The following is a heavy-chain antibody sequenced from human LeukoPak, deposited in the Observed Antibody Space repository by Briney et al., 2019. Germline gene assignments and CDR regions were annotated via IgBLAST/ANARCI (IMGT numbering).Heavy chain of an antibody. CDR2: IFYSGST. CDR1: GASISSGGYY. D-gene: IGHD3-22*01. V-gene: IGHV4-31*03. Sequence: SETLSLTCTVSGASISSGGYYWSWIRQHPGKGLEWIGYIFYSGSTYYNPSLKSRVTISVDTSKNQFSLKLSSVTAADTAVYYCARATYYYAYSGLHTPGLSDYWGQGTLVTVSS. CDR3: ARATYYYAYSGLHTPGLSDY. J-gene: IGHJ4*02.